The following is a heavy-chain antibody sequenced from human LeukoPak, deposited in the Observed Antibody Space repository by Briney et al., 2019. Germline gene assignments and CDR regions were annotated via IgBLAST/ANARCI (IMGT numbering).Heavy chain of an antibody. CDR3: ARALLLWFGELCWFDP. Sequence: PSETLSLTCAVYGGSFSGYYWSWIRQPPGKGLEWIGEINHSGSTNYNPSLKSRVTISVDTSKNQFSLKLSSVTAADTAVYYCARALLLWFGELCWFDPWGQGTLVTVSS. D-gene: IGHD3-10*01. CDR2: INHSGST. CDR1: GGSFSGYY. V-gene: IGHV4-34*01. J-gene: IGHJ5*02.